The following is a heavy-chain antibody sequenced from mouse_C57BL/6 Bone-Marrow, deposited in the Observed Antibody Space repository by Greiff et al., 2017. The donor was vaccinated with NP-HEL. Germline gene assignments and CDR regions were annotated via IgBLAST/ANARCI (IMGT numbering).Heavy chain of an antibody. V-gene: IGHV1-9*01. CDR2: ICPGSGNT. CDR3: ASDYYGSSYFDY. CDR1: GYTFTGNW. D-gene: IGHD1-1*01. Sequence: QVQLKQSGAELMKPGASVKLSCKASGYTFTGNWIEWVKQRPGHGLEWIGEICPGSGNTYYSERLKGKANFTAETASNTAYMQLSSLTTEDSAIYYCASDYYGSSYFDYWGQGTTLTVSS. J-gene: IGHJ2*01.